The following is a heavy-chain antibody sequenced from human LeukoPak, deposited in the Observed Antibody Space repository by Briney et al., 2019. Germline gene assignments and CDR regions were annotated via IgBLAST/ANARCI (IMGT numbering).Heavy chain of an antibody. D-gene: IGHD1-26*01. V-gene: IGHV3-74*01. CDR1: GFTFSSYW. CDR3: VRGYSGSYRLDY. Sequence: GGSLRLSCAASGFTFSSYWMHWVRQAPGKGLVWVSRINSDGSSTSYADSAKGRFTISRDNAKNTLYLQMNSLRAEDTAVYYCVRGYSGSYRLDYWGQGTLVTVSS. CDR2: INSDGSST. J-gene: IGHJ4*02.